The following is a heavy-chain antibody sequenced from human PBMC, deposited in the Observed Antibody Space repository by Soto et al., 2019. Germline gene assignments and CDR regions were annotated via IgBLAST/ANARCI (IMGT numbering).Heavy chain of an antibody. V-gene: IGHV5-10-1*01. J-gene: IGHJ6*02. D-gene: IGHD5-18*01. CDR3: ARENTAMVPRLYYYYGMDV. Sequence: GESLKISCKGSGYSFTSYWTSWVRQMPGKGLEWMGRIDPSDSYTNYSPSFQGHVTISADKSISTAYLQWSSLKASDTAMYYCARENTAMVPRLYYYYGMDVWGQGTTVTVSS. CDR1: GYSFTSYW. CDR2: IDPSDSYT.